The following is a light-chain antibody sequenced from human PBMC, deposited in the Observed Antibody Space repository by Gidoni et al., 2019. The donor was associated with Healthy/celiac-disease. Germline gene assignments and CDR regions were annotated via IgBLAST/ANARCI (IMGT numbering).Light chain of an antibody. J-gene: IGKJ4*01. Sequence: EIVLTQSPATLSLSPGERDTLSCRASQSVSSYLAWYQQKPGQAPRLLIYDASNRATGIPARFSGSGSGTDFTLTISSLEPEDFAVYYCQQRSNWPTFXGXTKVEIK. V-gene: IGKV3-11*01. CDR2: DAS. CDR1: QSVSSY. CDR3: QQRSNWPT.